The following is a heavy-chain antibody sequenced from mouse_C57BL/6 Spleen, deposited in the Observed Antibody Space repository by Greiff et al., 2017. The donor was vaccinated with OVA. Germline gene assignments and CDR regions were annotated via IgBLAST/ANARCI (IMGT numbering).Heavy chain of an antibody. CDR1: GFTFSSYG. D-gene: IGHD2-4*01. V-gene: IGHV5-6*01. J-gene: IGHJ2*01. CDR3: ARDYYDYDEDYFDY. CDR2: ISSGGSYT. Sequence: EVKVVESGGDLVKPGGSLKLSCAASGFTFSSYGMSWVRQTPDKRLEWVATISSGGSYTYYPDSVKGRFTISRDNAKNTLYLQMSSLKSEDTAMYYCARDYYDYDEDYFDYWGQGTTLTVSS.